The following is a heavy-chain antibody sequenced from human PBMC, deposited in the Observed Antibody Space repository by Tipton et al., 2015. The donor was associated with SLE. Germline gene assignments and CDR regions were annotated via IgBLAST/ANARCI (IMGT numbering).Heavy chain of an antibody. CDR1: GFTFGDYG. D-gene: IGHD2-15*01. Sequence: GSLRLSCAASGFTFGDYGMSWVRQAPGKGLEWVSGINWNGGSTGYADSVKGRFTISRDNAQNSLYLQMNSLSAEDTALYYCARVVGLVVAATWFDPWGQGTLVTVSS. CDR3: ARVVGLVVAATWFDP. V-gene: IGHV3-20*04. CDR2: INWNGGST. J-gene: IGHJ5*02.